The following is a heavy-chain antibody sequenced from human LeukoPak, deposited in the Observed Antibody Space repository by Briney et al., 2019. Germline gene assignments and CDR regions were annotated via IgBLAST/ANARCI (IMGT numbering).Heavy chain of an antibody. Sequence: PGGSLRLSCAASGFTFSTYEMTWVRQSPGKGLEWVSYISSSGSTIYYADSVKGRFTISRDNAKNSLYLQMNSLRAEDTAVYYCARDPKFSYDSSGYYLTAIDYWGQGTLVTVSS. D-gene: IGHD3-22*01. V-gene: IGHV3-48*03. CDR2: ISSSGSTI. CDR1: GFTFSTYE. J-gene: IGHJ4*02. CDR3: ARDPKFSYDSSGYYLTAIDY.